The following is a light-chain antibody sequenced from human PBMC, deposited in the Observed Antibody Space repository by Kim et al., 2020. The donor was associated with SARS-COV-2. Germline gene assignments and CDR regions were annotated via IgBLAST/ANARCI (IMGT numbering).Light chain of an antibody. CDR3: QQRNMWPRT. CDR2: DAY. J-gene: IGKJ1*01. Sequence: VSPGESATLSCRASQGIGSDLAGYQQKPGQAPRLLISDAYNRATGIPARFSGSGSGTDFTLTVNSLQAEDSAVYYCQQRNMWPRTFGQGTKVDIK. V-gene: IGKV3-11*01. CDR1: QGIGSD.